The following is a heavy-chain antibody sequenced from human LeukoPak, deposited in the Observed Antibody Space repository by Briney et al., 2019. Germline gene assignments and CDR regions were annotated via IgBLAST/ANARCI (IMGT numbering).Heavy chain of an antibody. Sequence: GGSLRLSCAASGLTFSGSAMSWVRQAPGKGREWGSLISGRGNSTYYADSVKGRFTISRDNSKNTLYLQMNSLRAEDTAVYYCAKVLVLVSANRYYFDYWGQGTLVTVSS. CDR3: AKVLVLVSANRYYFDY. J-gene: IGHJ4*02. CDR1: GLTFSGSA. D-gene: IGHD2-15*01. V-gene: IGHV3-23*01. CDR2: ISGRGNST.